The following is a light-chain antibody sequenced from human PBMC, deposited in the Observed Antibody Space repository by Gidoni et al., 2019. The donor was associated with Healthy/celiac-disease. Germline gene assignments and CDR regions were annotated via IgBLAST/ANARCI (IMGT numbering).Light chain of an antibody. Sequence: SYELTQPPSVSVSPGQTASITCSGDKLGDKYACWYQQKPGQSPVLVIYQDSKRPSGIPERFSGSNSGNTATLTISGTPAMYESDYYCQAWDSSTGVVFGGGTKLSVL. V-gene: IGLV3-1*01. CDR3: QAWDSSTGVV. CDR2: QDS. CDR1: KLGDKY. J-gene: IGLJ2*01.